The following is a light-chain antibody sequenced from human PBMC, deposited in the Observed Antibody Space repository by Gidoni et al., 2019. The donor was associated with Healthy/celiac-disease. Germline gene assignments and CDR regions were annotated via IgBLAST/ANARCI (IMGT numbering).Light chain of an antibody. CDR2: GAS. CDR3: QQYNSWPPMYT. J-gene: IGKJ2*01. Sequence: ETVMTQSPATLSVSPGERATLSCRASQSVSSNLAWYQQKPGQAPRLLIYGASTRATGIPARFSGSGSGTEFTLTISSLQSEDFAIYYCQQYNSWPPMYTFXQXTKLEIK. V-gene: IGKV3-15*01. CDR1: QSVSSN.